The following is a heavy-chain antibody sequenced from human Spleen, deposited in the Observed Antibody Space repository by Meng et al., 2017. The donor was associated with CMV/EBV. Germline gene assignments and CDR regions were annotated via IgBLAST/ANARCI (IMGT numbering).Heavy chain of an antibody. CDR1: GFAFNAYT. V-gene: IGHV3-21*04. D-gene: IGHD3-10*01. CDR3: ARVGLLSYYFDY. J-gene: IGHJ4*02. Sequence: GGSLRLSCAASGFAFNAYTMSWVRQAPGKGLEWVSSISGSSSSIYYADSVKGRFTISRDNAKKSLYLQMNTLRAEDTALYYCARVGLLSYYFDYWGQGALVTVSS. CDR2: ISGSSSSI.